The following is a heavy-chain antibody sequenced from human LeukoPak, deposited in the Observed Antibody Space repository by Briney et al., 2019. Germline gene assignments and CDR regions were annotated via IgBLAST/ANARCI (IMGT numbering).Heavy chain of an antibody. D-gene: IGHD1-14*01. CDR1: GYPQYLYR. Sequence: PEGSLTLSCAASGYPQYLYRTRCARRARREGLEGVANLKQDGSEKYYVDSVKGRFTISRDNAKNSLYLQMNSLRAEDTAVYYCARDRRKPGGDYYMDVWGKGTTVTVSS. J-gene: IGHJ6*03. V-gene: IGHV3-7*01. CDR2: LKQDGSEK. CDR3: ARDRRKPGGDYYMDV.